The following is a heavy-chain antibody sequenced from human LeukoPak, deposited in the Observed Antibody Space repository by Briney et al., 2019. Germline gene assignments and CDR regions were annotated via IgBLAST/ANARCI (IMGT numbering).Heavy chain of an antibody. CDR1: GYTFTGYY. J-gene: IGHJ3*02. V-gene: IGHV1-2*02. Sequence: EASVKVSCKASGYTFTGYYMHWVRQAPGQGLEWMGWINPNSGGTNYAQKFQGRVTMTRDTSISTAYMELSRLRSDDTAVYYCAREIVVVVAAREDAFDIWGQGTMVTVSS. CDR2: INPNSGGT. CDR3: AREIVVVVAAREDAFDI. D-gene: IGHD2-15*01.